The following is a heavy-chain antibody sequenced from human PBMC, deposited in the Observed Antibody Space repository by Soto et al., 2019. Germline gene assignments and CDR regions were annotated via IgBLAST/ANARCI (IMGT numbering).Heavy chain of an antibody. CDR1: GGSFSGYY. D-gene: IGHD3-9*01. CDR2: INDRGSI. V-gene: IGHV4-34*01. CDR3: ARESHDILTGPPWVWYFDL. J-gene: IGHJ2*01. Sequence: QVQLQQWGAGPLRPLETLSLTCGVSGGSFSGYYWAWIRQSPGKGLEWIGEINDRGSINYNPSLKRRISISVERSKNHYSLNLRSVTAADTAVYYGARESHDILTGPPWVWYFDLWGRGTLVTVSS.